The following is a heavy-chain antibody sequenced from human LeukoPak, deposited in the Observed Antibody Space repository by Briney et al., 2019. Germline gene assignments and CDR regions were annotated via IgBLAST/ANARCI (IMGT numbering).Heavy chain of an antibody. CDR1: GYSISSGYY. V-gene: IGHV4-38-2*02. D-gene: IGHD4-17*01. CDR3: ARVDDATTVTTFDY. J-gene: IGHJ4*02. CDR2: VYRDGNT. Sequence: SETLSLTCSVSGYSISSGYYWGWIRQPPGKGLEWVANVYRDGNTYHSPSLESRVTISVGTSKNLFSLKLSSVTAADTAVYYCARVDDATTVTTFDYWGQGTLVTVSS.